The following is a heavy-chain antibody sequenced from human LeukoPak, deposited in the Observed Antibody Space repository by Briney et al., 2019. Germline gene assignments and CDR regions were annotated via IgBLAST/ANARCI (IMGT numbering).Heavy chain of an antibody. D-gene: IGHD4/OR15-4a*01. CDR2: IFYTGNT. Sequence: KPSETLSLTCTVSGGSISGGRYYLAWIRQPPGKGLEWIGYIFYTGNTNYIPSLKSRVTISVDTSNNQFSLRLSSVTAADTAVYYCARRPSNLVAFDIWGQGTVVTVSS. J-gene: IGHJ3*02. CDR3: ARRPSNLVAFDI. CDR1: GGSISGGRYY. V-gene: IGHV4-61*05.